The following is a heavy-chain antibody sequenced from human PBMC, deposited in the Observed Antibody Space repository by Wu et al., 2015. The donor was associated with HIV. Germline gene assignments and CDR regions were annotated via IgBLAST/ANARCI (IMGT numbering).Heavy chain of an antibody. V-gene: IGHV4-30-4*08. J-gene: IGHJ4*02. D-gene: IGHD4-17*01. CDR2: IYYSGIT. Sequence: QVQLQESGPGLVKPSQTLSLTCSVSGGSIGGGGYYWNWIRQPPGKGLEWIGYIYYSGITYFNPSLSSRVSMTVDTSNNQFSLNLTSMTGADTAVYFCARAATVTTGFDFWGQGKLVAVSS. CDR3: ARAATVTTGFDF. CDR1: GGSIGGGGYY.